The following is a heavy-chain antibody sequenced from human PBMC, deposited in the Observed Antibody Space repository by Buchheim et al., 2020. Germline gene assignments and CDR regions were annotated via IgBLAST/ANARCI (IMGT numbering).Heavy chain of an antibody. V-gene: IGHV5-51*01. Sequence: EVQLVQSGAEVKKPGESLKISCKGSGYSFTDYWIGWVRQMPGKGLEWMGMIFPRDSASRHSPSFQGQVTISADNSISSAYLQWSSLKASDTAMYYCVRGSGYCSNTRCYLFDYWGQGTL. CDR3: VRGSGYCSNTRCYLFDY. J-gene: IGHJ4*02. CDR2: IFPRDSAS. CDR1: GYSFTDYW. D-gene: IGHD2-2*01.